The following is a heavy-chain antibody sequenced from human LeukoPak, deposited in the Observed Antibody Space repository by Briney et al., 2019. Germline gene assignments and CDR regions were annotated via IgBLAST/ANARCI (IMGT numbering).Heavy chain of an antibody. Sequence: ASVKVSCKASGFTFTSYDINWVRQATGQGLEWMAWMNPNSANTGYSQKFQGRVTMTWNTSISTAYMELSSLRSEDTAVYYCSRGGCGGGSCYSAFEIWGRGTMVTVSS. D-gene: IGHD2-15*01. CDR1: GFTFTSYD. CDR3: SRGGCGGGSCYSAFEI. V-gene: IGHV1-8*01. J-gene: IGHJ3*02. CDR2: MNPNSANT.